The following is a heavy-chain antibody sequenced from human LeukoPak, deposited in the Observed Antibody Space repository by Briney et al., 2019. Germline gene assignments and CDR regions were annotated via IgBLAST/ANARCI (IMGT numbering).Heavy chain of an antibody. Sequence: PGGSLRLSCAASGFTFGSYVMSWVRQAPGKGLEWVSAISGTGGTTFYPDSVKGRFTISRDNSKNTLYLQMNSLRAEDTAIYYCARNPRVTVVVAATPLGYWGQGTLVTVSS. V-gene: IGHV3-23*01. D-gene: IGHD2-15*01. J-gene: IGHJ4*02. CDR3: ARNPRVTVVVAATPLGY. CDR1: GFTFGSYV. CDR2: ISGTGGTT.